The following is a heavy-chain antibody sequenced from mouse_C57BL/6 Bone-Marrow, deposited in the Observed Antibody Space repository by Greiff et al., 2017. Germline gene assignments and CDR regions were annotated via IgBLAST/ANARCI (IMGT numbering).Heavy chain of an antibody. CDR2: IDPSDSYT. Sequence: VKLQQPGAELVMPGASVKLSCKASGYTFTSYWMHWVKQRPGQGLEWIGEIDPSDSYTNYNQKFKGKSTLTVDKSSSTAYMQLSSLTSEDSAVYYCAREWAVVGYFDVWGTGTTVTVSS. V-gene: IGHV1-69*01. CDR1: GYTFTSYW. CDR3: AREWAVVGYFDV. D-gene: IGHD1-1*01. J-gene: IGHJ1*03.